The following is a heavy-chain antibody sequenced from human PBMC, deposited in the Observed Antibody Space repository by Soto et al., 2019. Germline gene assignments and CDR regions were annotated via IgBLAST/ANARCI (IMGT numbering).Heavy chain of an antibody. D-gene: IGHD4-17*01. Sequence: QVQLVQSGAEVKKPGASVKVSCKASGYTFTSYDINWVRQATGQGLEWMGWMNPNSGNTGYAQKFQGRVTMPRNTSTRTADMELGSLRSEDTAVYYCARPLHGDNVDYWGQGTLVTVSS. J-gene: IGHJ4*02. V-gene: IGHV1-8*01. CDR1: GYTFTSYD. CDR3: ARPLHGDNVDY. CDR2: MNPNSGNT.